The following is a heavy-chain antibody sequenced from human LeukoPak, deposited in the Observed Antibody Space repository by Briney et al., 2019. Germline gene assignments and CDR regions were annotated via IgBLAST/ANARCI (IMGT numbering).Heavy chain of an antibody. J-gene: IGHJ6*03. CDR1: GGSISSSSYY. V-gene: IGHV4-39*07. Sequence: PSETLSLTCTVSGGSISSSSYYWGWIRQPPGKGLEWIGSIYYSGSTYYNPSLKSRVTISVDTSKNQFSLKLSSVTAADTAAYYCARDFFDSSGYPQGSYYYMDVWGKGTTVTVSS. D-gene: IGHD3-22*01. CDR2: IYYSGST. CDR3: ARDFFDSSGYPQGSYYYMDV.